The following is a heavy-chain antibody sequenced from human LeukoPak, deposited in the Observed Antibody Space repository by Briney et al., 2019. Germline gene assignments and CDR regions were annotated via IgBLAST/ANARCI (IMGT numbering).Heavy chain of an antibody. CDR3: AKEVGYGDYVRYFDY. D-gene: IGHD4-17*01. V-gene: IGHV3-23*01. J-gene: IGHJ4*02. CDR1: GFTFSSYA. CDR2: ISGSGGST. Sequence: SGGSLRLSCAASGFTFSSYAMSWVRQAPGKGLEWVSAISGSGGSTYYADSVKGRFTISRDNSKNTLYLQMNSLRAEDTAVYYCAKEVGYGDYVRYFDYWGQGTLVTVSS.